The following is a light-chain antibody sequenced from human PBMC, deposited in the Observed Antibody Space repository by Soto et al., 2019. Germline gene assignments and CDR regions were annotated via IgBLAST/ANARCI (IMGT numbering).Light chain of an antibody. J-gene: IGKJ2*01. Sequence: DIQMTQSPSTLSASVGDRVTITCRASQSISSWLAWYQQKPGKAPKLLIYDASSLESGVPSRFSGSGSGTEFTLTMSSLQPDDFATYYCQQYNSPGYTFGQGTKLEIK. CDR2: DAS. CDR1: QSISSW. CDR3: QQYNSPGYT. V-gene: IGKV1-5*01.